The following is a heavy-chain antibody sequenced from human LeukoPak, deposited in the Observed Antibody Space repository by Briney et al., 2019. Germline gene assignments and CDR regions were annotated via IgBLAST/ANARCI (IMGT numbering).Heavy chain of an antibody. V-gene: IGHV3-23*01. J-gene: IGHJ1*01. D-gene: IGHD5-18*01. Sequence: GGSLRLSCAASGFTFNNYAMTWVRQAPGKGLEWVSDISGSGGTTLYADSVKGRFTISRDNSKSTLYLQMNSLRAEDTAVYYCAKDQGIQLWLKYFRHWGQGTLVTVSS. CDR1: GFTFNNYA. CDR2: ISGSGGTT. CDR3: AKDQGIQLWLKYFRH.